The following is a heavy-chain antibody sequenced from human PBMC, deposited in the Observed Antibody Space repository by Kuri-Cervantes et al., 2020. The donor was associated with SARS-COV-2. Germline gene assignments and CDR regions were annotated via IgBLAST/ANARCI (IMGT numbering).Heavy chain of an antibody. CDR2: ISAYNGNT. CDR3: ARASVRYSSSGYYFDY. D-gene: IGHD6-6*01. CDR1: GYTFTSYG. J-gene: IGHJ4*02. V-gene: IGHV1-18*04. Sequence: ASVKVSCKASGYTFTSYGISWVRQAPGQGLEWMGWISAYNGNTNYAQKLQGRVTMTTDTSTSTAYMELRSLRSDDTAVYYCARASVRYSSSGYYFDYWGQGTLVTVSS.